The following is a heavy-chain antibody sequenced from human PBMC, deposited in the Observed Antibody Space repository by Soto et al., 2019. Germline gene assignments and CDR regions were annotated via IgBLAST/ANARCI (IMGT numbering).Heavy chain of an antibody. J-gene: IGHJ4*02. D-gene: IGHD3-22*01. CDR3: VKDHNSGYYHYDY. V-gene: IGHV3-64D*06. CDR1: GFTFSSYA. CDR2: ISTNGGNT. Sequence: GSLLLSCSASGFTFSSYAMHWVRQAPGKGLEYVSAISTNGGNTYYADSVKGRFTISRDNSKNTLYLQMSSLRAEDTAVYYCVKDHNSGYYHYDYWGQGTLVTVS.